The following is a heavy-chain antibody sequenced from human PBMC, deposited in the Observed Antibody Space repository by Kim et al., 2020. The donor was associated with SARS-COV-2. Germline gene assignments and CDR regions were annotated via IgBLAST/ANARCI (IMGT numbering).Heavy chain of an antibody. Sequence: SETLSLTCTVSGGSISSGGYYWSWIRQHPGKGLEWIGYIYYSGSTYYNPSLKSRVTISVDTSKNQFSLKLSSVTAADTAVYYCARAVPTVTTEAPFDYWGQGTLVTVSS. V-gene: IGHV4-31*03. CDR2: IYYSGST. CDR3: ARAVPTVTTEAPFDY. CDR1: GGSISSGGYY. D-gene: IGHD4-17*01. J-gene: IGHJ4*02.